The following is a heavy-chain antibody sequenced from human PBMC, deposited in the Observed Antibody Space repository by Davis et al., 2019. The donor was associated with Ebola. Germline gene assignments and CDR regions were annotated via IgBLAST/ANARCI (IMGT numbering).Heavy chain of an antibody. CDR3: ARDGPEGWLRRNYGMDV. Sequence: SQTLSLTCAVYGGSFSGYYWSWIRQPPGKGLEWIGEINHSGSTNYNPSLKSRVTISVDTSKNQFSLKLSSVTAADTAVYYCARDGPEGWLRRNYGMDVWGQGTTVTVSS. CDR2: INHSGST. CDR1: GGSFSGYY. D-gene: IGHD5-12*01. J-gene: IGHJ6*02. V-gene: IGHV4-34*01.